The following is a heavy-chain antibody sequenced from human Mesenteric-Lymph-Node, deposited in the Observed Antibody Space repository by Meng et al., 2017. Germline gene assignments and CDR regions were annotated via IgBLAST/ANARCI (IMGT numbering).Heavy chain of an antibody. V-gene: IGHV4-59*01. CDR3: ARLKKGYCSSTSCYVSPYYYYGMDV. CDR2: IYYSGIT. CDR1: GGSTSSYY. J-gene: IGHJ6*02. D-gene: IGHD2-2*01. Sequence: SETLSLTCTVSGGSTSSYYWSWIRQPPGKGLEWIGYIYYSGITNYNPSLKSRVTISVDTSKNQFSLKLSSVTAADTAVYYCARLKKGYCSSTSCYVSPYYYYGMDVWGQGTTVTVSS.